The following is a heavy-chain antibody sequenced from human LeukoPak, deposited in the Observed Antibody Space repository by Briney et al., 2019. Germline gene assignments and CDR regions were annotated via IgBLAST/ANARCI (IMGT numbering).Heavy chain of an antibody. CDR2: INTNTGNP. V-gene: IGHV7-4-1*02. J-gene: IGHJ6*02. Sequence: ASVKVSCKASGYTFTSYAMNWVRQAPGQGLEWMGWINTNTGNPTYAQGFTGRFVFSLDTSVSTAYLQISSLKAEDTAVYYCAFPTLPYYYYGMDVWGQGTTVTVSS. CDR1: GYTFTSYA. CDR3: AFPTLPYYYYGMDV.